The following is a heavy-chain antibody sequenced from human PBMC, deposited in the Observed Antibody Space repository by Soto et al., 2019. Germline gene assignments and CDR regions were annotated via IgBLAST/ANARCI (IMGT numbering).Heavy chain of an antibody. Sequence: ASVKVSCKASGYTFTSYGISWVRQAPGQGLEWMGWISAYNGNTNYAQKLQGRVTMTTDTSTSTAYMELRSLRSDDTAVYYCARDHRFLEWLPYFDYCGQGTLVTVSS. CDR2: ISAYNGNT. V-gene: IGHV1-18*01. D-gene: IGHD3-3*01. CDR1: GYTFTSYG. J-gene: IGHJ4*02. CDR3: ARDHRFLEWLPYFDY.